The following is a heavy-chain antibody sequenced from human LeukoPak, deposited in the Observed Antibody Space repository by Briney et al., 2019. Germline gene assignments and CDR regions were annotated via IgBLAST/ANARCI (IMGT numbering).Heavy chain of an antibody. Sequence: PSETLSLTCAVYGGSFSGYYWSWIRQPPGKGLEWIGEINHSGSTKYNPSLKSRVTISVDTSKNQFALKLSSVTAADTAVYYCARPYYDSRGYYYNYFDSWGQGTLVTVSS. D-gene: IGHD3-22*01. CDR1: GGSFSGYY. J-gene: IGHJ4*02. CDR2: INHSGST. CDR3: ARPYYDSRGYYYNYFDS. V-gene: IGHV4-34*01.